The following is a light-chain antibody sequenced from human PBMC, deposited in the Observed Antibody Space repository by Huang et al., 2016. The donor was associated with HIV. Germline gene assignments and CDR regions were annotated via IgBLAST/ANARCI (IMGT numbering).Light chain of an antibody. V-gene: IGKV1-NL1*01. Sequence: DIQMTQSPSTLSASVGDRVTITCRASRGISNSLAWYQQQPGKAPKLLLYAASRLQGGVPSRCSGSGSRTDYTLTSSSLQPEDSATYYCQQYYNTTLSFGGGTKVEIK. CDR3: QQYYNTTLS. CDR1: RGISNS. J-gene: IGKJ4*01. CDR2: AAS.